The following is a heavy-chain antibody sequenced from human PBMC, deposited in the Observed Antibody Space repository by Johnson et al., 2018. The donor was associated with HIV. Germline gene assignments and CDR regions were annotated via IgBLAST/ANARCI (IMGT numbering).Heavy chain of an antibody. Sequence: QVQLVESGGGAVQPGGSLRLSCAASGFSFSAYGMHWVRQAPGKGLEWVAFIRYDGSSNFYPDSVKGRFTISRDNSKNTLYLQMNNLGPEDTAVYYDILTGYYAAFDIWGQGTMVTVSS. V-gene: IGHV3-30*02. D-gene: IGHD3-9*01. J-gene: IGHJ3*02. CDR2: IRYDGSSN. CDR1: GFSFSAYG. CDR3: ILTGYYAAFDI.